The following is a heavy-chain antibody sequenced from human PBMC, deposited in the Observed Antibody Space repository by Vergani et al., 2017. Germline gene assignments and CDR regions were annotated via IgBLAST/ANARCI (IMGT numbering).Heavy chain of an antibody. J-gene: IGHJ4*02. CDR3: ARDGLVTRSPKNFDY. V-gene: IGHV1-2*02. CDR2: INPNSGGT. CDR1: GYTFTSYD. D-gene: IGHD2-21*02. Sequence: QVQLVQSGAEVKKPGASVKVSCKASGYTFTSYDINWVRQATGQGLEWMGWINPNSGGTNYAQKFQGRVTMTRDTSISTAYMELSRLRSDDTAVYYCARDGLVTRSPKNFDYWGQGTLVTVSS.